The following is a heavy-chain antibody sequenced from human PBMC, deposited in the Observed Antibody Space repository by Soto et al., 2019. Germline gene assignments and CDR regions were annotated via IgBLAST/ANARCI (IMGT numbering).Heavy chain of an antibody. CDR1: GYSFTTYG. CDR3: AREGPAPYYYYGMDV. J-gene: IGHJ6*02. CDR2: ISGYNGNT. V-gene: IGHV1-18*01. Sequence: QVQLVQSRGEVKKPGASVKVSCKTSGYSFTTYGISSVRQAPGQGLEWMGWISGYNGNTNYAQKLQGRVTMTTDTSTSTAYMELRSLRSDDTAVYYCAREGPAPYYYYGMDVWGQGSTVTVSS.